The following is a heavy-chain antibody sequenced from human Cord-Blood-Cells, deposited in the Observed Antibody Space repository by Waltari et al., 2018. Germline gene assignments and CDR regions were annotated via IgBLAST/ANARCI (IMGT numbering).Heavy chain of an antibody. J-gene: IGHJ4*02. CDR2: ISYDGRNK. CDR3: ARGPITGVDY. Sequence: QVQLVESGGGVVQPGRSLRLSCAASGFTFSSYAMHWVRQAPGKGLEWVAVISYDGRNKYYADSVKGRFTISRDNSKNTLYLQMNSLRAEDTAVYYCARGPITGVDYWGQGTLVTVSS. CDR1: GFTFSSYA. D-gene: IGHD1-20*01. V-gene: IGHV3-30*04.